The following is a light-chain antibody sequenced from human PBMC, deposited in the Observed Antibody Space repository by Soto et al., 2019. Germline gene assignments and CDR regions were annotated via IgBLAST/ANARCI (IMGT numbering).Light chain of an antibody. CDR1: QTVLHGSNY. V-gene: IGKV4-1*01. J-gene: IGKJ1*01. CDR2: WAS. Sequence: DIVMTQSPDSLAVSLGERATINCKSSQTVLHGSNYLAWYQQKPGQPPKLLIYWASTRESGVPDRFSGSGSGTDFTLTISSLQAEDVAVYYCQQYYTTPVTFGQGTMVEIK. CDR3: QQYYTTPVT.